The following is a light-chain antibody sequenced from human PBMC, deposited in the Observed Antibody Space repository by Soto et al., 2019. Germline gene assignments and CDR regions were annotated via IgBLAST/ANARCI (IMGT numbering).Light chain of an antibody. Sequence: QSALTQPASVSGSPGQSITISCTGTSSDVGSYNLVSWYQQHPGKAPKLMIYEGSKRPSGVSNRFSGSKSGNTASLTISRLQAEDDADYYCCSYAGSDVVFGGGTKLTV. J-gene: IGLJ2*01. CDR1: SSDVGSYNL. V-gene: IGLV2-23*01. CDR2: EGS. CDR3: CSYAGSDVV.